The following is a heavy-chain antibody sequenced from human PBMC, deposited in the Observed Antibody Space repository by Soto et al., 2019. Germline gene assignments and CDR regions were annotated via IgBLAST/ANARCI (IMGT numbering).Heavy chain of an antibody. D-gene: IGHD2-15*01. CDR2: IKEDGSEI. V-gene: IGHV3-7*05. CDR3: ARAGGYCSGISCFSHYYYSGMDV. CDR1: GFTFSSFW. J-gene: IGHJ6*02. Sequence: GGSLRLSCAASGFTFSSFWMTWVRQALGKGLEWVATIKEDGSEIDYVGSVRGRFTISRDNAKNSLYLEMNSLRAEDTAVYYCARAGGYCSGISCFSHYYYSGMDVWGQGTSVTVSS.